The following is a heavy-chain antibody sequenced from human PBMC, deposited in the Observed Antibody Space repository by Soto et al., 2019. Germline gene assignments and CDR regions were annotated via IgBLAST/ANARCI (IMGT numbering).Heavy chain of an antibody. J-gene: IGHJ4*02. CDR2: IRSKAFGATT. CDR1: GFTFGDNA. CDR3: TRGLILSY. D-gene: IGHD3-16*01. V-gene: IGHV3-49*04. Sequence: SLRLSCTASGFTFGDNAMSWVRQAPGKGLEWVGFIRSKAFGATTEYAASVKGRFTISRDDSKSIAYLQMNSLKTEDTAVYYCTRGLILSYWGQGTLVTVSS.